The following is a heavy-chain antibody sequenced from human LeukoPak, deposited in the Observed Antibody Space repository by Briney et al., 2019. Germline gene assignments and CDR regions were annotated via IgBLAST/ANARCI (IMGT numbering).Heavy chain of an antibody. J-gene: IGHJ6*04. CDR1: GFTFTSSA. CDR2: IVVGSGNT. D-gene: IGHD3-22*01. CDR3: AADDSQYYYDSSGYYQMDV. Sequence: SVKVSCKASGFTFTSSAMQWVRQARGQRLESIGWIVVGSGNTNYAQKFQERVTITRDMSTSTAYMELSSLRSEDTAVYYCAADDSQYYYDSSGYYQMDVWGKGTTVTVSS. V-gene: IGHV1-58*02.